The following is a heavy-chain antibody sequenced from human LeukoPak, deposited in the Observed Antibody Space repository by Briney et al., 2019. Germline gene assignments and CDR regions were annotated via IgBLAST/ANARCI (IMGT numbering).Heavy chain of an antibody. Sequence: GSSVKVSCKASGGTFSSYAISWVRQAPGQGLEWMGGIIPIFGTANYAQKFQGRVTITADESTSTAYMELSSLRSEDTAVYYCARDNVKRFLEWLAYFDYWGQGTLVTVSS. CDR3: ARDNVKRFLEWLAYFDY. CDR2: IIPIFGTA. J-gene: IGHJ4*02. V-gene: IGHV1-69*01. D-gene: IGHD3-3*01. CDR1: GGTFSSYA.